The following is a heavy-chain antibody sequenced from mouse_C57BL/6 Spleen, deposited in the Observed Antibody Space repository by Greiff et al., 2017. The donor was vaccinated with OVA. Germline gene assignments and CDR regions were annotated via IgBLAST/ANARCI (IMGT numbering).Heavy chain of an antibody. V-gene: IGHV2-5*01. J-gene: IGHJ4*01. CDR3: AKNYYYGSSLYYYAMDY. Sequence: VQLQQSGPGLVQPSQSLSITCTVSGFSLTSYGVHWVRQSPGKGLEWLGVIWRGGSTDYNAAFMSRLSITKEYPKSKVFFKMNSLQADDTAIYYCAKNYYYGSSLYYYAMDYWGQGTSVTVSS. CDR2: IWRGGST. D-gene: IGHD1-1*01. CDR1: GFSLTSYG.